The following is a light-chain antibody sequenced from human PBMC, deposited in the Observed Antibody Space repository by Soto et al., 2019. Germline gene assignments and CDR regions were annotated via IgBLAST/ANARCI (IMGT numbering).Light chain of an antibody. Sequence: DIVMTQTPLSLPVTPGEPASISCGFSQSLLDSDDGNTYLDWYLQKPGQSPQLLIYTVSYRASGVPDRFSGSGSGTDFTLKISRVEAEDVGVYYCMQRIEFPLTFGGGTKVEIK. V-gene: IGKV2-40*01. CDR2: TVS. CDR1: QSLLDSDDGNTY. CDR3: MQRIEFPLT. J-gene: IGKJ4*01.